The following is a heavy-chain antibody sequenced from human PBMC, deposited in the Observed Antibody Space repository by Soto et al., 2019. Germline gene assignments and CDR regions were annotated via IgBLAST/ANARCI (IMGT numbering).Heavy chain of an antibody. CDR1: GFTLSSYS. D-gene: IGHD6-19*01. J-gene: IGHJ4*02. CDR2: ISSNGGST. Sequence: TGGSLRLSCAAPGFTLSSYSMHWGRQAPGKGLEYVSAISSNGGSTYYANSVKGRFTISRDNSKNTLYLQMGSLRAEDMAVYYCASGSSGSNFDYWGQGTLVTVSS. CDR3: ASGSSGSNFDY. V-gene: IGHV3-64*01.